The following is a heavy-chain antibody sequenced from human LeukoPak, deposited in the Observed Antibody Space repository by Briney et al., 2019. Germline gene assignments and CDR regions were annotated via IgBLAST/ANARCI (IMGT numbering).Heavy chain of an antibody. CDR3: ASLISSGYYFDY. CDR2: INHSGST. CDR1: GGSFSGYY. Sequence: PSETLSLTCAVYGGSFSGYYWSWIRQPPGKGLEWIGEINHSGSTNYNPSLKSRVTISVDMSKNQFSLKLSSVTAADTAVYYCASLISSGYYFDYWGQGTLVTVSS. D-gene: IGHD3-22*01. V-gene: IGHV4-34*01. J-gene: IGHJ4*02.